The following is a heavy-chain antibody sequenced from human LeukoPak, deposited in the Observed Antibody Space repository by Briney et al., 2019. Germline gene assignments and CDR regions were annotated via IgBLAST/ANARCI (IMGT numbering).Heavy chain of an antibody. D-gene: IGHD3-10*01. Sequence: PSQTLSLTCAVSGGSICSGGYSWSWIRQPPGKGLEWIGYIYHSGSTYYNPSLKSRVTISVDRSKNQFSLKLSSVTAADTAVYYCARVRVRGVLDYWGQGTLVTVSS. J-gene: IGHJ4*02. CDR1: GGSICSGGYS. CDR3: ARVRVRGVLDY. CDR2: IYHSGST. V-gene: IGHV4-30-2*01.